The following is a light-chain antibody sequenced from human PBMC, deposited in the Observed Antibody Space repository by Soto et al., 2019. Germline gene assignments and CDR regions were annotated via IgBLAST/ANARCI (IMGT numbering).Light chain of an antibody. J-gene: IGKJ1*01. CDR2: GAF. V-gene: IGKV3D-15*01. CDR3: HQRQSWPRT. CDR1: QSVSSN. Sequence: EIVMTQSPATLSVSPGERATLSCRASQSVSSNLAWYQQKPGQAPRLLIYGAFNRATGIPARFSASGSGTDFTLTISDVQPEDFALYYCHQRQSWPRTFGQGTKVDIK.